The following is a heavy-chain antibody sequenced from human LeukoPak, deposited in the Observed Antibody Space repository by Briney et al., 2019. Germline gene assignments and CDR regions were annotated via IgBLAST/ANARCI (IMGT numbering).Heavy chain of an antibody. Sequence: SETLSLTCTVSGGSFSSYIYPWGWIRQPPGKGLEWIGSISHSGTTYYNPSLKSRITISVDTSKSQFSLKLNSVTAADTAVYYCAREVGNSYYYYYMDVWGRGTTVTVSS. CDR2: ISHSGTT. CDR1: GGSFSSYIYP. D-gene: IGHD1-14*01. CDR3: AREVGNSYYYYYMDV. V-gene: IGHV4-39*07. J-gene: IGHJ6*03.